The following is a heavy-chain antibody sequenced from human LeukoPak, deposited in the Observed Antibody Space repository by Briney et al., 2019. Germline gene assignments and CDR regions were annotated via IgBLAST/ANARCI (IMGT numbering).Heavy chain of an antibody. V-gene: IGHV4-39*01. J-gene: IGHJ4*02. D-gene: IGHD6-19*01. Sequence: PSETLPLTCTVSGGSISSSSYYWAWLRQPPGKGLEWIGSIYYSGSTYYNPSLKIRVTISVDKSKNQFSLKLSSVTAADTAVYYCARHLIAVAGPGYWGQGTLVTVSS. CDR1: GGSISSSSYY. CDR2: IYYSGST. CDR3: ARHLIAVAGPGY.